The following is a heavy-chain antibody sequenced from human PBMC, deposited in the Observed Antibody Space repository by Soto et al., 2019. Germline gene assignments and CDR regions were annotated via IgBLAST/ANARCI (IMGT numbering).Heavy chain of an antibody. CDR1: GGTFSSHT. J-gene: IGHJ3*02. CDR3: AQVGASGGLFDI. V-gene: IGHV1-69*06. CDR2: IIAMFDTP. Sequence: QVQLVQSGAEVKKPGSSVKVSCKASGGTFSSHTIIWVRQAPGQGLEWMGEIIAMFDTPKYAQKFQGRVTITADKSTSTAYMELSSLRSDDTAVYYCAQVGASGGLFDIWGQGTMVTVSS. D-gene: IGHD1-26*01.